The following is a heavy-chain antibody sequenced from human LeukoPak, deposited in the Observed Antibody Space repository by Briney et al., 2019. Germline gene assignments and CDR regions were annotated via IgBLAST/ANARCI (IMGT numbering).Heavy chain of an antibody. Sequence: SETLSLTCTVSGDSISSGSFYWSWIRQAAGKGLEWIGRVSSSGRTTYNPSLKSRLTISVDTSKNQFSLKLSSVTAADTAVYYCARSYYYDSSGWVNWGQGTLVTVSS. CDR3: ARSYYYDSSGWVN. D-gene: IGHD3-22*01. CDR1: GDSISSGSFY. CDR2: VSSSGRT. J-gene: IGHJ4*02. V-gene: IGHV4-61*10.